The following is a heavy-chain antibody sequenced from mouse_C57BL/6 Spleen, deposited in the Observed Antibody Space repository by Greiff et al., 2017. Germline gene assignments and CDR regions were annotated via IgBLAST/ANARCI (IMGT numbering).Heavy chain of an antibody. Sequence: QVQLKESGAELARPGASVKMSCKASGYTFTSYTMHWVKQRPGQGLEWIGYINPSSGYTKYNQKFKDKATLTADKSSSTAYMQLSSLTSEDSAVYYCAGDPWVAYWGQGTLVTVSA. CDR3: AGDPWVAY. V-gene: IGHV1-4*01. CDR2: INPSSGYT. J-gene: IGHJ3*01. CDR1: GYTFTSYT.